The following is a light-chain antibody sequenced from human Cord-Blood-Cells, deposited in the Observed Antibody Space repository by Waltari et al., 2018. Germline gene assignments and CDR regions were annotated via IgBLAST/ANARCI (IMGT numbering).Light chain of an antibody. V-gene: IGKV1-8*01. Sequence: AIRITQSPSSLSASTGDRVTITCRASQGIRSYLAWYQQKPGKAPKFPIDAASTLQSGVPSRFSGSGSGTDFTLTISCLQSEDFATYYCQHYYSYPLTFGGGTKVEIK. CDR3: QHYYSYPLT. CDR1: QGIRSY. J-gene: IGKJ4*01. CDR2: AAS.